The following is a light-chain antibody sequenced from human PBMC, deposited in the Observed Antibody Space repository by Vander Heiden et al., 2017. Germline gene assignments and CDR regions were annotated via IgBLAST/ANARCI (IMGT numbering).Light chain of an antibody. CDR1: QGISSY. V-gene: IGKV1-8*01. Sequence: FSASTGDRVTITCRASQGISSYLAWYQQKPGKAPKLLIYAASTLQSGVPSRFSGSGSGTDFTLTISCLQSEDFATYYCQQYYSYPHTFGQGTKLEIK. CDR2: AAS. J-gene: IGKJ2*01. CDR3: QQYYSYPHT.